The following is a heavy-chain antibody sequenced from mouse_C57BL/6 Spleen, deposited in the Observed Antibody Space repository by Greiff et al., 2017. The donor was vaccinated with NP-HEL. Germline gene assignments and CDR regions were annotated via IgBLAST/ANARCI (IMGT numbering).Heavy chain of an antibody. Sequence: EVKLVESGEGLVKPGGSLKLSCAASGFTFSSYAMSWVRQTPEKRLEWVAYISSGGDYIYYADTVKGRFTISRDNARNTLYLQMSSLKSEDTAMYYCTRDPITTVVAPYWYFDVWGTGTTVTVSS. J-gene: IGHJ1*03. D-gene: IGHD1-1*01. CDR3: TRDPITTVVAPYWYFDV. CDR2: ISSGGDYI. V-gene: IGHV5-9-1*02. CDR1: GFTFSSYA.